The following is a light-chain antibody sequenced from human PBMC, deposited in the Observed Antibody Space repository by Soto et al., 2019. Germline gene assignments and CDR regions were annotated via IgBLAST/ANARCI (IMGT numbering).Light chain of an antibody. Sequence: DIQMTQSPSSLSASVGDMVTITCRASQSISSYFNWYQQKPGKAPKLLIYAASNLQSGVPSRFSGSGSGTDFTLTINSLQPEDFATYYCQQSYSTPPTFGQGTKVDIK. J-gene: IGKJ2*01. CDR3: QQSYSTPPT. V-gene: IGKV1-39*01. CDR2: AAS. CDR1: QSISSY.